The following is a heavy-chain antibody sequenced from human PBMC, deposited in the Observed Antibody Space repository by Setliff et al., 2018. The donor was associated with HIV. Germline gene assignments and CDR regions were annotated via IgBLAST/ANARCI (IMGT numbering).Heavy chain of an antibody. CDR2: INPNSGDT. Sequence: ASVKVSCKTSGYTFVSSHINWARQATGQGLEWMGWINPNSGDTGLAPKFQGRVTLTSNTSISTAYMQLSSLTSEDTAVYYCARNPDTSGYLYYYYYMDVWGKGTTVTVSS. V-gene: IGHV1-8*02. CDR3: ARNPDTSGYLYYYYYMDV. CDR1: GYTFVSSH. D-gene: IGHD3-22*01. J-gene: IGHJ6*03.